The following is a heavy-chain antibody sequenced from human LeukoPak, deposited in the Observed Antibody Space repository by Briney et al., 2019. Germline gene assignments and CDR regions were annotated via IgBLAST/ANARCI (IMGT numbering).Heavy chain of an antibody. J-gene: IGHJ5*02. D-gene: IGHD2-2*01. Sequence: ASVKVSCKVSGYTFTGYFIHWLRQAPGQGLEWMGWVDPNSGDTNYAQTFQGRVTMTTDTSISTAYMELSSLTSDDTAVYYRARPYSITWYEWFDPWGQGTLVTVSS. V-gene: IGHV1-2*02. CDR2: VDPNSGDT. CDR3: ARPYSITWYEWFDP. CDR1: GYTFTGYF.